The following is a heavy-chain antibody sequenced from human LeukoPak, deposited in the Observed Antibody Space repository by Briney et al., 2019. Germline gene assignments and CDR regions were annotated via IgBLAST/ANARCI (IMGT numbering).Heavy chain of an antibody. CDR3: ARGQGSSAEGY. D-gene: IGHD6-13*01. CDR2: IIPIFGTA. CDR1: GGTFSSYA. V-gene: IGHV1-69*05. Sequence: ASVKVSCKASGGTFSSYAISWVRQAPGQGLEWMGGIIPIFGTANYAQKFQGRVTMTRSTSISTAYMELNSLTSEDTAVYYCARGQGSSAEGYWGQGTLVTVSS. J-gene: IGHJ4*02.